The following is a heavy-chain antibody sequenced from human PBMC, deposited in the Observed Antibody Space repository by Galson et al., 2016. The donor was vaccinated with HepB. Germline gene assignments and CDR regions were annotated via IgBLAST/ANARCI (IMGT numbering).Heavy chain of an antibody. CDR3: ARDWAWLLYDH. CDR2: TERDGSIT. CDR1: GFSFSSYN. J-gene: IGHJ5*02. D-gene: IGHD3-9*01. V-gene: IGHV3-74*01. Sequence: SLRLSCATSGFSFSSYNIHWVRQAPGKGLEWVSRTERDGSITTYADSVKVRFTISRDDAKNTLFLQLNSLRVEDTAVYYLARDWAWLLYDHRGQGTLVTVSS.